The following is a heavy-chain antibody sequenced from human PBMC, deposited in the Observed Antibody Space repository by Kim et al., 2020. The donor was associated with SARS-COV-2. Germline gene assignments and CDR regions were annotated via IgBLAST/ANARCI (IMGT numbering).Heavy chain of an antibody. CDR3: ARAWDGLDV. Sequence: GTTNSKPSRESRVTMSVDTSKNQFSLRLSPLTAADTAVYFCARAWDGLDVWGQGTTVTVSS. J-gene: IGHJ6*02. D-gene: IGHD7-27*01. CDR2: GTT. V-gene: IGHV4-4*06.